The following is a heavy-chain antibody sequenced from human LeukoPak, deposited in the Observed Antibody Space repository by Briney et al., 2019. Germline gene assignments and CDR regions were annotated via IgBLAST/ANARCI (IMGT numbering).Heavy chain of an antibody. CDR1: GYTFTGYY. V-gene: IGHV1-2*02. D-gene: IGHD3-3*01. CDR2: INPNSGGT. Sequence: ASVKVSCKASGYTFTGYYMHWVRQAPGQGLEWMGWINPNSGGTNYAQKFQGRVTMTRDTSISTAYMELSRLRSDDTAVYYCARGYSDFWSGYYTGRRGRYFDYWGQGTLVTVSS. J-gene: IGHJ4*02. CDR3: ARGYSDFWSGYYTGRRGRYFDY.